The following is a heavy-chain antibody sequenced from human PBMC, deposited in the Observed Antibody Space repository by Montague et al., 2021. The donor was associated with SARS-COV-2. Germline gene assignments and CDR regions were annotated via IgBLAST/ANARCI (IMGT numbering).Heavy chain of an antibody. CDR2: IYYTGNT. CDR3: ARLKRYFDSSGSPSAFDX. J-gene: IGHJ3*01. D-gene: IGHD3-22*01. Sequence: SETLSLTCTVSGGSITNNIDYWAWIRQPPGKGLEWIGSIYYTGNTYYNPSLKGRVTISVVTSKNHFTLKLSSVTAAETAVYYCARLKRYFDSSGSPSAFDXWGQGTKVTVSS. CDR1: GGSITNNIDY. V-gene: IGHV4-39*02.